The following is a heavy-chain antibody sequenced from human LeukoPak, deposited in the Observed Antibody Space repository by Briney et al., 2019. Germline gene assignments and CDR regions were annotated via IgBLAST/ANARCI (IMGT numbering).Heavy chain of an antibody. V-gene: IGHV3-30*18. D-gene: IGHD4-17*01. CDR1: GFTFSSYG. CDR2: ISYDGSNK. J-gene: IGHJ6*04. CDR3: AKIYDDYVMVYYYGMDV. Sequence: GRSLRLSCAASGFTFSSYGMHWVRQAPGKGLEWVAVISYDGSNKYYADSVKGRFTISRDNSKNTLYLQMNSLRAEDTAVYYCAKIYDDYVMVYYYGMDVWGKGTTVTVSS.